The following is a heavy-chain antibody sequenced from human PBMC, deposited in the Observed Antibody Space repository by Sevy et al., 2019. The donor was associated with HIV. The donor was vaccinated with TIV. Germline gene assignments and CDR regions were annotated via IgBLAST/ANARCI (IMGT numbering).Heavy chain of an antibody. Sequence: ASVNVSCKASGYTFTENFVHWVRQAPGQGLEWMGRLNPNSGGTDYAQKFQGRVTMTRDTSISTAYMELSGLRFDDTAVYYCARTATSGWGEDYWGQGTLVTVSS. CDR2: LNPNSGGT. J-gene: IGHJ4*02. CDR1: GYTFTENF. V-gene: IGHV1-2*06. D-gene: IGHD6-19*01. CDR3: ARTATSGWGEDY.